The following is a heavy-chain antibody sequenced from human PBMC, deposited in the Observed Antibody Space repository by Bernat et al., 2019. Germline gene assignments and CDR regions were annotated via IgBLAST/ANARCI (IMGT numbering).Heavy chain of an antibody. V-gene: IGHV3-23*04. CDR2: MSGSGGST. Sequence: EVQGGEGGGGLVKPGGSLRLSGDVEGGTGSSYARSCVRQAPGKGLEWVSAMSGSGGSTYYADTMKGRFNISRANSKNTLYMHMNSLRAEDTAVYYCARGAVAGRFVAYWGQGTLVSVSS. D-gene: IGHD6-19*01. CDR1: GGTGSSYA. CDR3: ARGAVAGRFVAY. J-gene: IGHJ4*02.